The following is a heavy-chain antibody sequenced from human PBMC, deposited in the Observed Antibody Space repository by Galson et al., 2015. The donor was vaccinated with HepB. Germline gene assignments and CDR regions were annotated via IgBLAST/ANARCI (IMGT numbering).Heavy chain of an antibody. CDR3: TRLGDLSGYSSC. Sequence: SLRLSCAGSGFTFSGSAIHWVRQASGKGLEWIGRIGSKANNYATAYTASVKGRFTISSDGSKNMAYLQMTRLRTEDTAVYYCTRLGDLSGYSSCWGQGTLVTVSS. V-gene: IGHV3-73*01. CDR1: GFTFSGSA. D-gene: IGHD5-12*01. J-gene: IGHJ4*02. CDR2: IGSKANNYAT.